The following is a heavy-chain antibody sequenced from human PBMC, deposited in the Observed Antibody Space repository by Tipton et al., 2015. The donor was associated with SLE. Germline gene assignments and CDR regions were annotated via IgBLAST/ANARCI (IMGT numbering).Heavy chain of an antibody. CDR2: INPNSRGT. Sequence: QLVQSGAEVKKPGASVKVSCKASGYTFTGYYIHWVRQAPGQGLEWMGWINPNSRGTNYAQRFQGRVAMSSDSSISTAYTELSSLRSDDTAVYYCAGGRDGYNTPLDFWGQGTLVTVSS. CDR3: AGGRDGYNTPLDF. J-gene: IGHJ4*02. D-gene: IGHD5-24*01. CDR1: GYTFTGYY. V-gene: IGHV1-2*02.